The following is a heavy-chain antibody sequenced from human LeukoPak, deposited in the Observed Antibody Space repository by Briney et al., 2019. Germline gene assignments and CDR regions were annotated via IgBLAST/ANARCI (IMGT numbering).Heavy chain of an antibody. CDR2: IYYSAST. J-gene: IGHJ4*02. Sequence: PSETLSLTCTVSGGSISDYYWSWLRQPPGKGLEWIGSIYYSASTYYNPSLKSRVTISVDTSKNQFSLKLTSVTAADTAVYYCARQLMVRGVITPYYFDYWGQGTLVTVSS. D-gene: IGHD3-10*01. CDR3: ARQLMVRGVITPYYFDY. CDR1: GGSISDYY. V-gene: IGHV4-39*01.